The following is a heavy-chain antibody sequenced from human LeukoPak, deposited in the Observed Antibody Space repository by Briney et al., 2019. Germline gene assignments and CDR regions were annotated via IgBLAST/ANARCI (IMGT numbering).Heavy chain of an antibody. CDR1: GDSISSGGYY. CDR2: IYHSGTT. CDR3: ARGGNTVTTDY. Sequence: KSSETLSLTCTVSGDSISSGGYYWSWIRQHPGKGLEWIGYIYHSGTTYYNPSLKSRLTISVDTSKNQFSLDLSSVTAADTAVYYCARGGNTVTTDYWGQGTLVTVSS. J-gene: IGHJ4*02. D-gene: IGHD4-11*01. V-gene: IGHV4-31*03.